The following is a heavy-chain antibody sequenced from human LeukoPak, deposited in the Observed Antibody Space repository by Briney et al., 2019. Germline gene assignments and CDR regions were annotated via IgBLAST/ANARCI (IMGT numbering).Heavy chain of an antibody. D-gene: IGHD4-23*01. Sequence: SETLSLTCAIYGGSLSDDYWNWIRQTPGKGLEWIGKFSHTGGTIYSPSLRSRVTISVDASKHQFSLNVSSVTAADTAIYYCARSHLLRRWAPFDPWGQGTLVTVSS. V-gene: IGHV4-34*01. J-gene: IGHJ5*02. CDR3: ARSHLLRRWAPFDP. CDR1: GGSLSDDY. CDR2: FSHTGGT.